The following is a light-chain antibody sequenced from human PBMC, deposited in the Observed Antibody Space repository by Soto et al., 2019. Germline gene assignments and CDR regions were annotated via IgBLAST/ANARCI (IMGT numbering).Light chain of an antibody. CDR3: QQYGSSPRT. Sequence: SVLTLSPGTLSLSPGERATLSCRASQSVSSSYLAWYQQKPGQAPRLLIYGASSRATGIPDRFSGSGSGTDFTLTISRLEPEDFAVYYCQQYGSSPRTFGQGTKVDI. CDR1: QSVSSSY. CDR2: GAS. J-gene: IGKJ1*01. V-gene: IGKV3-20*01.